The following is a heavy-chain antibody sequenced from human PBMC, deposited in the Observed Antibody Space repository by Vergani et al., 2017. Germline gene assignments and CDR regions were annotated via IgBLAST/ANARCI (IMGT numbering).Heavy chain of an antibody. CDR3: ARDASRFGEPIXFDY. CDR2: ISSSGSTI. CDR1: GFTFSSYE. J-gene: IGHJ4*02. Sequence: EVQLVESGGGLVQPGGSLRLSCAASGFTFSSYEMNWVRQAPGKGLEWVSYISSSGSTIYYADSVKGRFTISRDNAKNSLYLQMNSLRAEDTAVYYCARDASRFGEPIXFDYWGQGTLVTVSS. D-gene: IGHD3-10*02. V-gene: IGHV3-48*03.